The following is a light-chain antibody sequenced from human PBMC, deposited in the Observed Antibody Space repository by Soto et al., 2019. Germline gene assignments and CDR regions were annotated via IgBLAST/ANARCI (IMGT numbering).Light chain of an antibody. CDR1: QGISSY. CDR2: DAS. J-gene: IGKJ1*01. Sequence: DIQMTQSPSTQSASVGDRVTITCRASQGISSYLAWYQQKPGRAPKLLIFDASSLESGVPSRFSGNGSGTEFTLTISGLQPDDFASYYCQQYNSYSGMFGQGTKVDI. V-gene: IGKV1-5*01. CDR3: QQYNSYSGM.